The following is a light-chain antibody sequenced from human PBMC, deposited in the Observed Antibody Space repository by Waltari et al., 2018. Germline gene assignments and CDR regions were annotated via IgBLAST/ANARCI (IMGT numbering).Light chain of an antibody. J-gene: IGKJ5*01. CDR1: QSISSW. Sequence: DIQMTQSPSTLSASVGDRVTITCRASQSISSWLAWYQQKPGKAPHLLIYKASTLESGVPSRFSGSASGTEFTLTISSLQPDDFATYYCQQSYSSPITFGQGTRLEIK. CDR2: KAS. CDR3: QQSYSSPIT. V-gene: IGKV1-5*03.